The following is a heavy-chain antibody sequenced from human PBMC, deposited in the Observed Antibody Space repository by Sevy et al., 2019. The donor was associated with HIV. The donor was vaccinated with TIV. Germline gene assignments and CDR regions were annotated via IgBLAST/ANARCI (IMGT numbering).Heavy chain of an antibody. V-gene: IGHV1-24*01. CDR2: FDPEDGET. D-gene: IGHD3-22*01. Sequence: VSVKVSCKVSGYTLTKLSMHWVRQAPGKGLEWMGSFDPEDGETIHARRFHGRLSMTEDTSTETAYMELSSLSSEDTAVYYCATTKDYYDNSGDPFDYWGQGSLVTVSS. J-gene: IGHJ4*02. CDR3: ATTKDYYDNSGDPFDY. CDR1: GYTLTKLS.